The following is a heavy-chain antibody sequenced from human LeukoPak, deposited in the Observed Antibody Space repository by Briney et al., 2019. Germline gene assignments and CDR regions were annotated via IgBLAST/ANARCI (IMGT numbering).Heavy chain of an antibody. Sequence: GGSLRLSCAASGFTFTSYGMSWVRQAPGKGLEWVSSISGTGGSPYYADSVKGRFTISRDNSENTVYLQMNSLRAEDTAVYYCAKTSGNYFPFDYWGQGTLVTVSS. D-gene: IGHD2/OR15-2a*01. CDR2: ISGTGGSP. CDR3: AKTSGNYFPFDY. CDR1: GFTFTSYG. V-gene: IGHV3-23*01. J-gene: IGHJ4*02.